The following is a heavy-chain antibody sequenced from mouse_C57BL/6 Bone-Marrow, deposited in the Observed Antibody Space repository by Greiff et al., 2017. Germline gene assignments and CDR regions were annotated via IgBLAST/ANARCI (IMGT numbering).Heavy chain of an antibody. CDR2: IDPENGDT. J-gene: IGHJ1*03. CDR3: TTGGYWYFDV. CDR1: GFNIKDDY. D-gene: IGHD1-1*02. V-gene: IGHV14-4*01. Sequence: EVQLQQSGAELVRPGASVKLSCTASGFNIKDDYMHWVKQRPEQGLEWIGWIDPENGDTEYASKFQGQATITADTSSNTAYLQLSSLTSEDTAVYYCTTGGYWYFDVWGTGTTVTVSS.